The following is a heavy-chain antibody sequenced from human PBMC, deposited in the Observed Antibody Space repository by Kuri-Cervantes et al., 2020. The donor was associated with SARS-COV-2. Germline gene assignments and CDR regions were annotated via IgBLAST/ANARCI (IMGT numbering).Heavy chain of an antibody. CDR1: GFSLSSSGVR. CDR2: IDWDDDK. Sequence: SGLTQGHLSQTLTLTCTLSGFSLSSSGVRVSWIRQPPGKALEWLASIDWDDDKFYNTSLKTRLTISKDTSRNQVVLTMTNMDPVDTATYYCARARSGFNHFDSWGQGYLVTVSS. CDR3: ARARSGFNHFDS. V-gene: IGHV2-70*04. J-gene: IGHJ4*02. D-gene: IGHD6-19*01.